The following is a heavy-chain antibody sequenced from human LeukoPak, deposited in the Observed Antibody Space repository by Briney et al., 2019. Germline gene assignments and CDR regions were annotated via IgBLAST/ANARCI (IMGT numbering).Heavy chain of an antibody. Sequence: GGSLRLSCAASGFTFSSYWMSWVRQAPGKGLEWVANIKQDGSEKYYVDSVKGRFTISRDNAKNSLYLQMNSLRAEDTAVYYCARAFSGSGSYYSEMLYYYYYMDVWGKGTTVTISS. D-gene: IGHD3-10*01. CDR3: ARAFSGSGSYYSEMLYYYYYMDV. CDR2: IKQDGSEK. V-gene: IGHV3-7*01. CDR1: GFTFSSYW. J-gene: IGHJ6*03.